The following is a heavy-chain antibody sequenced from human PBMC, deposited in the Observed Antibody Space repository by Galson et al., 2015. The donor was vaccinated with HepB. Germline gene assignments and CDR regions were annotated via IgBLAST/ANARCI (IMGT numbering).Heavy chain of an antibody. CDR1: GFAFSSYA. CDR3: AKALGLRGDTAMVTSGYYYGMDV. V-gene: IGHV3-23*01. Sequence: SLRLSCAASGFAFSSYAMSWVRQAPGKGLEWVSAISGSGGSTYYADSVKGRFTISRDNSKNTLYLQMNSLRAEDTAVYYCAKALGLRGDTAMVTSGYYYGMDVWGQGTTVTVSS. D-gene: IGHD5-18*01. CDR2: ISGSGGST. J-gene: IGHJ6*02.